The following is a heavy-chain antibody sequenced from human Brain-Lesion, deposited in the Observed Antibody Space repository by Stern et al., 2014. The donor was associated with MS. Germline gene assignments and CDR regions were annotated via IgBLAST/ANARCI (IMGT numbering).Heavy chain of an antibody. D-gene: IGHD1-26*01. J-gene: IGHJ4*02. CDR2: IYYSGFT. V-gene: IGHV4-39*01. CDR1: GGSISSSTYY. Sequence: VQLEESGPGLVKPSEILSLTCTVSGGSISSSTYYWAWIRQPPGKGLEWIGNIYYSGFTYYNPSLKSRVTISVDMSKNQFSLKLSSVTAADTAIYYCARHDSVPRPSQLYSARDRGPGYFDYWGQGTLVTVSS. CDR3: ARHDSVPRPSQLYSARDRGPGYFDY.